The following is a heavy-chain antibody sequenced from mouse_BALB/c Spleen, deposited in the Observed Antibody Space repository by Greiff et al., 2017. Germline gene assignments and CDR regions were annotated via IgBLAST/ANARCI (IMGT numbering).Heavy chain of an antibody. CDR3: AREGRAMAY. V-gene: IGHV5-9-4*01. CDR2: ISSGGSYT. CDR1: GFTFSSYA. Sequence: EVKLMESGGGLVKPGGSLKLSCAASGFTFSSYAMSWVRQSPEKRLEWVAEISSGGSYTYYPDTVTGRFTISRDNAKNTLYLEMSSLRSEDTAMYYCAREGRAMAYWGQGTSVTVSS. J-gene: IGHJ4*01.